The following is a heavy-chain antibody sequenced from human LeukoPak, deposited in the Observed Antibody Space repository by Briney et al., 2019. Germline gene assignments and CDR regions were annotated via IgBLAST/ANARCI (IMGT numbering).Heavy chain of an antibody. V-gene: IGHV3-21*01. D-gene: IGHD6-13*01. J-gene: IGHJ5*02. CDR2: ISSSSSYI. CDR3: ARRGIAVAGTAT. CDR1: GFTFSSYS. Sequence: GGSLTLSCAASGFTFSSYSMNWVRQPPGKGLEWVSSISSSSSYIYYADSVKGRFTISRDNAKNSLYLQMNSLRAEDTAVYYCARRGIAVAGTATWGPGTLVTVSS.